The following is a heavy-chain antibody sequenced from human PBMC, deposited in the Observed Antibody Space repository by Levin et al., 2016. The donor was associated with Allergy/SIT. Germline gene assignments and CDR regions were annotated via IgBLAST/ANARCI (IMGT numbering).Heavy chain of an antibody. D-gene: IGHD2-8*01. J-gene: IGHJ6*02. V-gene: IGHV3-49*02. CDR3: TRDQDVLYYYGMDV. CDR2: IRSKAYGGTT. Sequence: WIRQPPGKGLEWVGFIRSKAYGGTTEYAASVKGRFTISRDDSKSIAYLQMNSLKTEDTAVYYCTRDQDVLYYYGMDVWGQGTTVTVSS.